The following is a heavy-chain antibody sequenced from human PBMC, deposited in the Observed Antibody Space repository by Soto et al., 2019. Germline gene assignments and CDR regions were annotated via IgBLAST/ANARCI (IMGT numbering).Heavy chain of an antibody. D-gene: IGHD6-19*01. CDR3: ARWDDVACTPTGFDP. J-gene: IGHJ5*02. Sequence: GESLKISCKGSGYSFTSYWIGWVRQMPGKGLEWMGIIYPGDSDTRYSPSFQGQVTISADKSISTAYLQWSSLKASDTAMYYCARWDDVACTPTGFDPWGRGTLVTVSS. CDR2: IYPGDSDT. CDR1: GYSFTSYW. V-gene: IGHV5-51*01.